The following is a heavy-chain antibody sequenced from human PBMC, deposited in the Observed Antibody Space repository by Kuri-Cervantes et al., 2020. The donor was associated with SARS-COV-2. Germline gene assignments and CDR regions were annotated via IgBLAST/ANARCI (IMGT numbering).Heavy chain of an antibody. J-gene: IGHJ6*03. V-gene: IGHV3-23*01. CDR2: ISGSGGST. CDR1: GFTFSSYA. D-gene: IGHD1-1*01. Sequence: GESLKISCAASGFTFSSYAMSWVRQAPGKGLEWVSAISGSGGSTYYADSVKGRFTISRDNSKEMLYLDMNDVRGDDTAVYYCAKGLDRKRYYYYMDVWGKGTTVTVSS. CDR3: AKGLDRKRYYYYMDV.